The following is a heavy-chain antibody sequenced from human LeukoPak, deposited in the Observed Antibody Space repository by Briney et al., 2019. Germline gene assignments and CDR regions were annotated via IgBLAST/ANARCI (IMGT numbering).Heavy chain of an antibody. CDR1: GYSTSSGYY. J-gene: IGHJ4*02. CDR2: IYHSGST. Sequence: SETLSLTCTVSGYSTSSGYYWGWIRQPPGKGLEWIGSIYHSGSTYYNPSLKSRVTISVDTSKNQFSLKLSSVTAADTAVYYCARVPLYDFWSGYPSDYFDYWGQGTLVTVSS. V-gene: IGHV4-38-2*02. D-gene: IGHD3-3*01. CDR3: ARVPLYDFWSGYPSDYFDY.